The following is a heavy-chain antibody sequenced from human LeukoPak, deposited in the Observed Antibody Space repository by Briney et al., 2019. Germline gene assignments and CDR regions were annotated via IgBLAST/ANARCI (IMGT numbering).Heavy chain of an antibody. Sequence: GGSLRLSCAASGFTFSSYAMHWVRQAPGKGLEWVAVISYDGSNKYYADSVKGRFTISKDNSKNTLYLQMNSLRAEDTAVYYCARDPPLYYWGQGTLVTVSS. CDR1: GFTFSSYA. J-gene: IGHJ4*02. CDR3: ARDPPLYY. CDR2: ISYDGSNK. V-gene: IGHV3-30*04.